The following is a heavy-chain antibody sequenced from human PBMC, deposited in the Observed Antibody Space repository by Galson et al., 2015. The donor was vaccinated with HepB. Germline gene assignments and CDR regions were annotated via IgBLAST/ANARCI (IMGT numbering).Heavy chain of an antibody. D-gene: IGHD5-12*01. Sequence: SLRLSCAASGFTXXXYAMSWVRQAPGKGLEWVSAISGSGGSTYYADSVKGRFTISRDNSKNTLYLQMNSLRAEDTAVYYCAKESHSGYDFGYWGQGTLVTXSS. J-gene: IGHJ4*02. CDR2: ISGSGGST. CDR1: GFTXXXYA. V-gene: IGHV3-23*01. CDR3: AKESHSGYDFGY.